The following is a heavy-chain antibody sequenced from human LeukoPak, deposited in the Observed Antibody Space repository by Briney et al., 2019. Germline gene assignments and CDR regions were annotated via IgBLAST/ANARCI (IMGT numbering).Heavy chain of an antibody. Sequence: GGSLRLSCAASGFTFSYAWMSWVRQAPGKGLEWVAVIWYDGSNKYYADSVKGRFTISRDNSKKTLYLQMNSLRAEDTAVYYCVRDTYSDSTGNNLGYWGQGTLVTVSS. V-gene: IGHV3-33*08. CDR1: GFTFSYAW. D-gene: IGHD3-22*01. J-gene: IGHJ4*02. CDR2: IWYDGSNK. CDR3: VRDTYSDSTGNNLGY.